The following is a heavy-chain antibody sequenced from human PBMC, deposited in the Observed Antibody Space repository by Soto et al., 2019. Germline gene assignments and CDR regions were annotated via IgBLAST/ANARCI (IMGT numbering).Heavy chain of an antibody. Sequence: PGGSLRLSCAASGFTFSDYYMSWIRQAPGKGLEWVSYISSSGSTIYYADSVKGRFTISRDNAKNSLYLQMNSLRAEDTAVYYCARDSGRITIFGVDLPYYYYCYGMDVWGQGTTVTVSS. J-gene: IGHJ6*02. V-gene: IGHV3-11*01. CDR3: ARDSGRITIFGVDLPYYYYCYGMDV. D-gene: IGHD3-3*01. CDR2: ISSSGSTI. CDR1: GFTFSDYY.